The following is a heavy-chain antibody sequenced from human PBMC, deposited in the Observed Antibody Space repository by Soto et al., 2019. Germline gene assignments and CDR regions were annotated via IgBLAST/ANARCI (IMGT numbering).Heavy chain of an antibody. D-gene: IGHD2-2*01. Sequence: LRLSCAASGFTFSSYAMSWVRQAPGKGLEWVSAISGSGGSTYYADSVKGRFTISRDNSKNTLYLQMNSLRAEDTAVYYCAQFHARDAMSYFDYWGQGTLVTVSS. J-gene: IGHJ4*02. CDR2: ISGSGGST. V-gene: IGHV3-23*01. CDR1: GFTFSSYA. CDR3: AQFHARDAMSYFDY.